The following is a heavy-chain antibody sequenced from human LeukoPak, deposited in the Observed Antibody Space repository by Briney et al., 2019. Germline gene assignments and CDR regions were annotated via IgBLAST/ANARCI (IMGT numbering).Heavy chain of an antibody. V-gene: IGHV4-39*01. J-gene: IGHJ5*02. CDR1: GGSISSSSYY. D-gene: IGHD3-22*01. CDR3: ARLAVVIRGVYNWFDP. Sequence: SETLSLTCTVSGGSISSSSYYWGWIRQPPGKGLEWIGSIYYSGSTYHNPSLKSRVTISVDTSKNQFSLKLSSVTAADTAVYYCARLAVVIRGVYNWFDPWGQGTLVTVSS. CDR2: IYYSGST.